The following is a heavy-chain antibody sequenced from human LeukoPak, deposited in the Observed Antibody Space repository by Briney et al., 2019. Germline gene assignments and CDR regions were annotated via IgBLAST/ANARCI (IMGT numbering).Heavy chain of an antibody. V-gene: IGHV1-2*02. Sequence: WASVKVSCKASGYTFTGYYMHWVRQAPGQGLEWMGWINPNSGGTNYAQKFQGRVTMTRDTSISTAYMELSSLRSEDTAVYYCARDIVVVVAAHYYYYGMDVWGKGTTVTVSS. CDR1: GYTFTGYY. D-gene: IGHD2-15*01. J-gene: IGHJ6*04. CDR2: INPNSGGT. CDR3: ARDIVVVVAAHYYYYGMDV.